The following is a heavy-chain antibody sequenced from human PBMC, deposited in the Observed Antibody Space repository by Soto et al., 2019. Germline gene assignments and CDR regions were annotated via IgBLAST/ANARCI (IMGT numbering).Heavy chain of an antibody. CDR2: ISAYNDYT. J-gene: IGHJ6*04. CDR1: GYTFIRYG. Sequence: QVQLVQSAAEVKKPGASVKVSCKASGYTFIRYGITWVRQAPGQGLEWMGWISAYNDYTIYAQKLQGRVTMTTDTTTSIVYKELRGLRSDDTDVYYCAIGSYYDNCWGKLSHYGLDVWGEGTSVTVSS. V-gene: IGHV1-18*01. CDR3: AIGSYYDNCWGKLSHYGLDV. D-gene: IGHD3-16*01.